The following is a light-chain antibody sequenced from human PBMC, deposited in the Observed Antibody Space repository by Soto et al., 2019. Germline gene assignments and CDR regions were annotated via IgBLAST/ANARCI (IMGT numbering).Light chain of an antibody. CDR1: PSVSNTH. Sequence: EIVLTQSPGTLSLSPGERATLSCRSSPSVSNTHLAWYQQKSGQAPMLLIEHASSMATGIQDRCSGSGSVTDFTLTNSRLEPEACPVDDCQQSDSSSYNFGKGTKLEIK. V-gene: IGKV3-20*01. CDR3: QQSDSSSYN. CDR2: HAS. J-gene: IGKJ2*01.